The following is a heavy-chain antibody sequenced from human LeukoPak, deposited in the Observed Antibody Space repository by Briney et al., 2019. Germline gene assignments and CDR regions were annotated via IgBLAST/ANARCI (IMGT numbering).Heavy chain of an antibody. CDR1: GSTCGDYA. D-gene: IGHD3-10*01. Sequence: GWSMRFSCTARGSTCGDYAMSWVRQAKGKGLEWVGFIRSKAYGGTTEYAASVKGRFTISRDDSKSIAYLQMNSLKTEDTAVYYCTRRGGAAAPDYWGQGTLVTVSS. J-gene: IGHJ4*02. CDR2: IRSKAYGGTT. V-gene: IGHV3-49*04. CDR3: TRRGGAAAPDY.